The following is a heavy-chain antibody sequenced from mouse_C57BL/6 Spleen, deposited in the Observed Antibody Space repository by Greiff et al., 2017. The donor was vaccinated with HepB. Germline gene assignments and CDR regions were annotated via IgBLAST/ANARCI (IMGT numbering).Heavy chain of an antibody. J-gene: IGHJ3*01. CDR1: GYTFTSYW. CDR2: IYPSDSET. CDR3: ARGGKNLFAY. Sequence: VQLQQPGAELVRPGSSVKLSCKASGYTFTSYWMDWVKQRPGQGLEWIGNIYPSDSETHYNQKFKDKATLTVDKSSSTAYMQLSSLTSEDSAVYYCARGGKNLFAYWGQGTLVTVSA. V-gene: IGHV1-61*01.